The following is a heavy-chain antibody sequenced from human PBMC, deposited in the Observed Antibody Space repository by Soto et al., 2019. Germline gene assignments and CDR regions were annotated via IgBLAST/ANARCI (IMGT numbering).Heavy chain of an antibody. CDR2: VYYTGST. Sequence: QVQLQESGPGLVKPSETLSLTCSVSGGSISPFHWSWIRQPPGKGPEWIGYVYYTGSTNYNPSFTSRVTISVDTSTNHFSLKLTSVPAADTAVYYCVRWVGHFDFWGQGTLVTVSS. CDR3: VRWVGHFDF. CDR1: GGSISPFH. V-gene: IGHV4-59*01. D-gene: IGHD1-26*01. J-gene: IGHJ4*02.